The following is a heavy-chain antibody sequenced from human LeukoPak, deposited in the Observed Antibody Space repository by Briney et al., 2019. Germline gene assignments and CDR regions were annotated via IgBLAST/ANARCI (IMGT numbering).Heavy chain of an antibody. CDR2: INSDGTST. J-gene: IGHJ4*02. CDR1: GLTFSRDW. CDR3: ARVGYYASGPFSYFDY. V-gene: IGHV3-74*01. Sequence: GGSLRLSCAASGLTFSRDWMHWVRQAPGKGLVWVSRINSDGTSTIYADSVKGRFTISRDNSKNTLYLQMNSLSVEDTAVYYCARVGYYASGPFSYFDYWGQGTLVTVSS. D-gene: IGHD3-10*01.